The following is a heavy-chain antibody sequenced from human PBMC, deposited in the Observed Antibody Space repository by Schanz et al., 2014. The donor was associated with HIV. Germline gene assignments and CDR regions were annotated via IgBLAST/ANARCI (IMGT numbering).Heavy chain of an antibody. V-gene: IGHV3-23*01. D-gene: IGHD4-17*01. Sequence: EVQLLEAGGGLVQPGGSLRLSCAAAGFSFSSYAMSWVRQAPRKGLEWVSGISGSGVSTFYAGSVKGRFAISRDKSKNTLYLQMNSLRVEDTAVYGCARQGLRFSFWLDYWGQGTPVTVSS. CDR1: GFSFSSYA. J-gene: IGHJ4*02. CDR3: ARQGLRFSFWLDY. CDR2: ISGSGVST.